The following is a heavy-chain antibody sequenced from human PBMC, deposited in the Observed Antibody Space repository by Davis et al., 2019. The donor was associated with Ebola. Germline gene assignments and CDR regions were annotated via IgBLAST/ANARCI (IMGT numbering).Heavy chain of an antibody. CDR2: ISAYNGNT. Sequence: AASVKVSCKASGYSFNNYAISWVRQAPGQGLEWMGWISAYNGNTNYAQKLQGRVTMTTDTSTSTAYMELRSLRSEDTAVYYCAREGMGASPTACDYWGQGTLVTVSS. CDR1: GYSFNNYA. CDR3: AREGMGASPTACDY. V-gene: IGHV1-18*01. D-gene: IGHD1-26*01. J-gene: IGHJ4*02.